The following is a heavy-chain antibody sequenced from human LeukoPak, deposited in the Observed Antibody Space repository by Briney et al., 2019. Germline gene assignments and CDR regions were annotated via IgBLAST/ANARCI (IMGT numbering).Heavy chain of an antibody. CDR3: ARDSLPSLMVRGLNHLTY. D-gene: IGHD3-10*01. J-gene: IGHJ4*02. CDR1: GYTFTSYY. Sequence: ASVKVSCKASGYTFTSYYMHWVRQAPGQGLEWMGGIIPIFGTANYAQKFQGRVTITADESTSTAYMELSSLRSEDTAVYYCARDSLPSLMVRGLNHLTYWGQGTLVTVSS. V-gene: IGHV1-69*13. CDR2: IIPIFGTA.